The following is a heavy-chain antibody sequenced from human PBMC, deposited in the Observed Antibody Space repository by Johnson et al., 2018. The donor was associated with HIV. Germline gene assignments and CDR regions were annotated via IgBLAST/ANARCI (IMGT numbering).Heavy chain of an antibody. J-gene: IGHJ3*02. CDR2: ISSKANSYAT. D-gene: IGHD6-13*01. CDR3: TRPGYSSSWYGVDAFDI. CDR1: GFTFSGSA. Sequence: VQLLESGGGLVQPGGSLKLSCAASGFTFSGSAMHWVRQASGKGLEWVGRISSKANSYATAYAASVKGRFTISRDDSKNTAYLQMNSLKTEDTAVYYCTRPGYSSSWYGVDAFDIWGQGTMVTVSS. V-gene: IGHV3-73*01.